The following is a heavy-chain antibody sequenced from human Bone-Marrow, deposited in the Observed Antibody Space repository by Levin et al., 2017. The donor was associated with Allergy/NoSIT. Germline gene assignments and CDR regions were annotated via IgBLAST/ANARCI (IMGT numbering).Heavy chain of an antibody. J-gene: IGHJ5*02. CDR1: GFTFSSSG. D-gene: IGHD2-15*01. CDR3: AGDRQYCSGGNCYGRWFDP. Sequence: GGSLRLSCAASGFTFSSSGMHWVRQAPGKGLEWVATIWYDGSNEDYADSEKGRFTISRDNSKNTLYLQMNSLRAEDTAVYYCAGDRQYCSGGNCYGRWFDPWGQGTLVTVSS. V-gene: IGHV3-33*01. CDR2: IWYDGSNE.